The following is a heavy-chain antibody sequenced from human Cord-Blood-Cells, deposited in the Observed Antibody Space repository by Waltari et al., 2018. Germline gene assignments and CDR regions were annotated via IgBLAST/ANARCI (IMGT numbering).Heavy chain of an antibody. CDR2: INPNSGGT. J-gene: IGHJ3*02. CDR1: GYTFTCYY. Sequence: QVQLVQSGAEVKKPGASVKVSCKASGYTFTCYYMHWVRQAPGQGLEWMGWINPNSGGTNYAQKFQGWVTMTRDTSISTAYMELSRLRSDDTAVYYCAREGGRQGYSGYDWAFYIWGQGTMVTVSS. V-gene: IGHV1-2*04. CDR3: AREGGRQGYSGYDWAFYI. D-gene: IGHD5-12*01.